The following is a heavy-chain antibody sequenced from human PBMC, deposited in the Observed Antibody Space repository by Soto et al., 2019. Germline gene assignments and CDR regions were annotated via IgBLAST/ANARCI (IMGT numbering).Heavy chain of an antibody. CDR3: ARHSGTRPPGNYGMDV. Sequence: PGESLKISCKGSGYSFTSYWIGWVRQMPGKGLEWMGIIYPGDSDTRYSPSFPGQVTISADKSISTAYLQWSSLKASDTAMYYCARHSGTRPPGNYGMDVWGEGTTVTVSS. J-gene: IGHJ6*04. V-gene: IGHV5-51*01. D-gene: IGHD1-26*01. CDR2: IYPGDSDT. CDR1: GYSFTSYW.